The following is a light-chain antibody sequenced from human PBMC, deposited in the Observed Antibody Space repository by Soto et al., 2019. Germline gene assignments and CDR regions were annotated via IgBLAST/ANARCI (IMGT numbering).Light chain of an antibody. CDR2: DAF. J-gene: IGKJ1*01. CDR1: QDIRSA. Sequence: AIQLTQSPSSLSASVGDRVTITCRASQDIRSALDWYQQKPGKPPTLLIYDAFSLETGIPSRFSGSGSVTDFTLTISSLQPEDFATYYCQQFQSYPLTFGQGTKVEMK. CDR3: QQFQSYPLT. V-gene: IGKV1-13*02.